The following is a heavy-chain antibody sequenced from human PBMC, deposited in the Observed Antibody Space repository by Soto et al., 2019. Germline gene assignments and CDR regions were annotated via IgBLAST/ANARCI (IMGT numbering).Heavy chain of an antibody. D-gene: IGHD1-20*01. CDR2: IERDDDDK. Sequence: SGPTLANPTETLTLPCTFSGFSLTRPGMCVSWIRQSPGKALEWLALIERDDDDKYYSTSLKTRLTISKDTRKNQVVLTMANMEPADTATYYCARSIRGPRRFNGMDVWGQGT. CDR1: GFSLTRPGMC. J-gene: IGHJ6*02. V-gene: IGHV2-70*13. CDR3: ARSIRGPRRFNGMDV.